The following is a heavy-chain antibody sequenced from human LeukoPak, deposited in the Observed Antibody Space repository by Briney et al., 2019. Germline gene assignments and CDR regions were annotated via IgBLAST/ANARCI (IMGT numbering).Heavy chain of an antibody. CDR3: ARVNYDSSGYYLYYFDY. CDR2: ISSSSSYI. V-gene: IGHV3-21*01. CDR1: GFTFSSYS. D-gene: IGHD3-22*01. J-gene: IGHJ4*02. Sequence: GGSLRLSCAASGFTFSSYSMNWVRQAPGKGLEWVSSISSSSSYIHYADSVKGRFTISRDNAENSLYLQMNSLRAEDTAVYYCARVNYDSSGYYLYYFDYWGQGTLVTVSS.